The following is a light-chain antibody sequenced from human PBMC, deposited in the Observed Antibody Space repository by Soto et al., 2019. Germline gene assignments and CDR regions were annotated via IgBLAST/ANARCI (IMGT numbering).Light chain of an antibody. Sequence: QSALTQPASVSGSPGQSIIISCTGTSSDIGGYEYVCWYQQHPGKVPKLMICDVTDRPSGVSDRFSGSKSGNTASLTISGLQAEDEADYYCSSYTSSGTYVFGTGTKLTVL. CDR2: DVT. J-gene: IGLJ1*01. V-gene: IGLV2-14*03. CDR3: SSYTSSGTYV. CDR1: SSDIGGYEY.